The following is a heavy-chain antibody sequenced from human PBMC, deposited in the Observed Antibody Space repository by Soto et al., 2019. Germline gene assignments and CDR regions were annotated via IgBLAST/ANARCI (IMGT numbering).Heavy chain of an antibody. D-gene: IGHD3-22*01. Sequence: PGGSLRLSCAASGFTFSSYAMSWVRQAPGKGLEWVSAISGSGGSTYYADSVKGRFTISRDNSKNTLYLQMNSLRAEDTAVYYCARAPRDSSGYCFGYWGQGTLVTVSS. CDR2: ISGSGGST. J-gene: IGHJ4*02. CDR1: GFTFSSYA. CDR3: ARAPRDSSGYCFGY. V-gene: IGHV3-23*01.